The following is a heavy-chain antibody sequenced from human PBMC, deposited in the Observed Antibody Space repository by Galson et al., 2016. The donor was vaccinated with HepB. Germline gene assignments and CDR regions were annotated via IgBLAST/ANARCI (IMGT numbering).Heavy chain of an antibody. CDR2: ISGSGGNT. CDR1: GFAFSTYG. CDR3: ARVITMVRGILKQRDYYGMDV. D-gene: IGHD3-10*01. V-gene: IGHV3-23*01. J-gene: IGHJ6*02. Sequence: SLRLSCAAPGFAFSTYGMSWVRQAPGKGLEWVSDISGSGGNTYYADSVKGRFTISRDHSKNTLYLQMNSLRAEDTAVYYCARVITMVRGILKQRDYYGMDVWGQGTTVTVSS.